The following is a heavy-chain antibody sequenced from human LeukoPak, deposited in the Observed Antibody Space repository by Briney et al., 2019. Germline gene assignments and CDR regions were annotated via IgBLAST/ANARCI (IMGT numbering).Heavy chain of an antibody. CDR3: ARGGSSWPPSY. CDR2: FYYSGST. CDR1: GGSISSSDYY. J-gene: IGHJ4*02. D-gene: IGHD6-13*01. V-gene: IGHV4-39*07. Sequence: SETLSLTCTVSGGSISSSDYYWGWIRQPPGKGLEWIVNFYYSGSTYYNPSLESRVTISVDTSKNQFSLKLSSVTAADTAVYYCARGGSSWPPSYWGQGTLVTVSS.